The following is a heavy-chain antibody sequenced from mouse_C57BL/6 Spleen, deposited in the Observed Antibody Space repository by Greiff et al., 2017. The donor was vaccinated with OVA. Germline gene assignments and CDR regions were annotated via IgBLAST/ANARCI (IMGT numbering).Heavy chain of an antibody. D-gene: IGHD1-1*01. J-gene: IGHJ3*01. Sequence: EVQLVESGGGLVKPGGSLKLSCAASGFTFSDYGMHWVRQAPEKGLEWVAYISSGSSTIYYADTVKGLFTISRDNAKNILFLQMTSLRSEDTAMYYCARYYYGSSSFAYWGQGTLVTVSA. CDR3: ARYYYGSSSFAY. V-gene: IGHV5-17*01. CDR2: ISSGSSTI. CDR1: GFTFSDYG.